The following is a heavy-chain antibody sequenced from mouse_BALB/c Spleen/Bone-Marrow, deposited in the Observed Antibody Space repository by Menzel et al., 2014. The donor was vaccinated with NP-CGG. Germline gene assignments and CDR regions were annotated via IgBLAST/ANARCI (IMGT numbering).Heavy chain of an antibody. CDR2: IRNKANGYTT. Sequence: EVKLVESGGGLVQPGGSLRLSCATSGFTLTDYYMSWVRQPPGKALEWLGFIRNKANGYTTEYSASVKGRFTISRDNSQSILYLQMNTLRAEDSATYCCARGAYGNYFAWFAYWVQGTLVTVSA. CDR1: GFTLTDYY. CDR3: ARGAYGNYFAWFAY. J-gene: IGHJ3*01. V-gene: IGHV7-3*02. D-gene: IGHD2-1*01.